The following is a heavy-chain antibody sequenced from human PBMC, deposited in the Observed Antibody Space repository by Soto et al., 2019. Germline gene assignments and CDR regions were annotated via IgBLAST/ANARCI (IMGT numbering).Heavy chain of an antibody. Sequence: QVQLVESGGGVVQPGRSLRLSCAASGFTFSSYAMHWVRQAPGKGLEWVAVISYDGSNKYYADSVKGRFTISRDNSKNTLYLQMNSLRAEDTAVYYCVRARGSGYLRDGMDVWGQGTTVTVSS. V-gene: IGHV3-30-3*01. D-gene: IGHD3-22*01. CDR2: ISYDGSNK. J-gene: IGHJ6*02. CDR3: VRARGSGYLRDGMDV. CDR1: GFTFSSYA.